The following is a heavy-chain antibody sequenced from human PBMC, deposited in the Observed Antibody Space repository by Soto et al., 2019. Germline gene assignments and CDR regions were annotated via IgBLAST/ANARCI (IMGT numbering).Heavy chain of an antibody. V-gene: IGHV3-48*02. J-gene: IGHJ4*02. CDR3: AREDILGVRSFDY. CDR2: ISRGSKTI. D-gene: IGHD3-9*01. Sequence: PGGSLRLSCAASGFTFSGYSVNWVRQAPGKGLEWISYISRGSKTIYYAESVKGRFTVSRDNARNSQYLQMNSLRDEDTAVYYCAREDILGVRSFDYWGQGTLVTVSS. CDR1: GFTFSGYS.